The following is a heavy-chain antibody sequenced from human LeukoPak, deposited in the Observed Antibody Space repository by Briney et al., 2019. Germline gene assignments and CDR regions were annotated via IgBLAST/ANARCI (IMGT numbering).Heavy chain of an antibody. V-gene: IGHV4-39*02. CDR2: IDYSGST. Sequence: SETLSLTCSVSGGSISSSNYYWGWIRQPPGKGQEWIGSIDYSGSTYRNPSLKSRVTISVDTSKSQFSLKLSSVTAADTAMYYCARDGPIGTPFDYWGQGTLVTVSP. CDR1: GGSISSSNYY. J-gene: IGHJ4*02. D-gene: IGHD1-1*01. CDR3: ARDGPIGTPFDY.